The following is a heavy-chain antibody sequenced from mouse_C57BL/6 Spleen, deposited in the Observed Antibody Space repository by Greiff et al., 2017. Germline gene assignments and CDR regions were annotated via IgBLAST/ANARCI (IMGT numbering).Heavy chain of an antibody. J-gene: IGHJ2*01. CDR2: FYPGSGSL. CDR3: ARRCGYYSSSYDNYFDY. Sequence: QVQLQQSGAELAKPGASVQLSCKAPGNTFTEHTIHWVKQRSGQGLEWIGWFYPGSGSLKYNEKFKDKATLTAAKTSSAVYMELSRLTSEGSAIYFCARRCGYYSSSYDNYFDYWGEGTTLSVSS. V-gene: IGHV1-62-2*01. D-gene: IGHD1-1*01. CDR1: GNTFTEHT.